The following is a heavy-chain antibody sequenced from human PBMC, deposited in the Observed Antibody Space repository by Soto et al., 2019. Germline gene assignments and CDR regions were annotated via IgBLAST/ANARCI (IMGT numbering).Heavy chain of an antibody. V-gene: IGHV1-69*01. CDR3: AREGVDFWNSTGYYYYGMDV. CDR1: VGTFSSYA. D-gene: IGHD3-3*01. J-gene: IGHJ6*02. Sequence: QVQLVQSGAEVKKPGSSVKVSCKASVGTFSSYAISWVRQAPGQGLEWMGGIIPIFGTANYAQKFQGRVTISADESTSTAYMELSSLRSEDTAVYYCAREGVDFWNSTGYYYYGMDVWGQGTTVTVSS. CDR2: IIPIFGTA.